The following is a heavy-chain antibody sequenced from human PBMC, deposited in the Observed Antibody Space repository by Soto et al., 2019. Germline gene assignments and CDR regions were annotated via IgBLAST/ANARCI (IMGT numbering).Heavy chain of an antibody. Sequence: QMQLVQSGPEVKKPGTSVKVSCKASGFTFTSSAVQWVRQARGQRLEWIGWIVVGSGNTNYAQKFQERVTIPRDMSTSTAYMELSSLRSEDTAVYYCAAMSPVVVTQIDYWGQGTLVTVSS. J-gene: IGHJ4*02. CDR3: AAMSPVVVTQIDY. CDR1: GFTFTSSA. V-gene: IGHV1-58*01. CDR2: IVVGSGNT. D-gene: IGHD2-21*02.